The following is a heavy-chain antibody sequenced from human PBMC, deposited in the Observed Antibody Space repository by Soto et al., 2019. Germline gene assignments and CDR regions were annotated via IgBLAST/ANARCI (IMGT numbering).Heavy chain of an antibody. CDR3: AKDRDAAMVPTVVDY. J-gene: IGHJ4*02. CDR2: ISYDGSNK. V-gene: IGHV3-30*18. CDR1: GFTFSSYG. D-gene: IGHD5-18*01. Sequence: QVQLVESGGGVVQPGRSLRLSCAASGFTFSSYGMHWVRQAPGKGLEWVAVISYDGSNKYYADSVKGRFTISRDNSKNKLYLQMNSLRAEDTAVYYCAKDRDAAMVPTVVDYWGQGTLVTVSS.